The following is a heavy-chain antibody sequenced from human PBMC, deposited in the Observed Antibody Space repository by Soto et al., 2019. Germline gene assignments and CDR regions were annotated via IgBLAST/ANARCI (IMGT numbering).Heavy chain of an antibody. CDR3: TRPSRRYCSSTSCYNAFDI. CDR2: IRSKANSYAT. CDR1: GFTFSGSA. Sequence: PGGSLRLSCAASGFTFSGSAMHGVRQASGKGLEWVGRIRSKANSYATAYAASVKGRFTISRDDSKNTAYLQMNSLKTEDTAVYYCTRPSRRYCSSTSCYNAFDIWGQGTMVTVSS. V-gene: IGHV3-73*01. D-gene: IGHD2-2*02. J-gene: IGHJ3*02.